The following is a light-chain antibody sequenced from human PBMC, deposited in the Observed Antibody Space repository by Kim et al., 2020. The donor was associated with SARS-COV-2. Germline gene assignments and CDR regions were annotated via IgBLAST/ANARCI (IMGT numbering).Light chain of an antibody. CDR1: SLRYYY. CDR2: GKT. V-gene: IGLV3-19*01. J-gene: IGLJ2*01. CDR3: NSRDSRGSHVI. Sequence: SSELTQDPAVSVALGQTVRITCQGDSLRYYYASWYQQKPRQAPILVIYGKTNRPSGITDRFSGFSSGDIASLTITGAQAEDEADYYCNSRDSRGSHVIFGGGTQLTVL.